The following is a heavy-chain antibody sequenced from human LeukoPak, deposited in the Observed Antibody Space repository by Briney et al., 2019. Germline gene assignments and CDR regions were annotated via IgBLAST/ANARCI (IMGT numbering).Heavy chain of an antibody. CDR2: TRNKANSYTT. CDR1: GFTFSDHY. Sequence: GGSLRLSCAASGFTFSDHYMDWVRQAPGKGLEWVGRTRNKANSYTTEYAASVKGRFTISRDDSKNSLYLQMNSLETEDTAVYYCASGRSHCGGDCYSEWGQGALVTVSS. V-gene: IGHV3-72*01. D-gene: IGHD2-21*02. CDR3: ASGRSHCGGDCYSE. J-gene: IGHJ4*02.